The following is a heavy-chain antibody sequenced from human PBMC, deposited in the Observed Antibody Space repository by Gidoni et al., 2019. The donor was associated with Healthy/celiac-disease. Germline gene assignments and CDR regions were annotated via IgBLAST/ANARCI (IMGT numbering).Heavy chain of an antibody. CDR2: ISSSGSTI. D-gene: IGHD1-1*01. Sequence: EVQLVESGGGLLQPGGSLRLSCAASGFTFSSYEMNWVRQAPGKGLEWVSYISSSGSTIYYADSVKGRFTISRDNAKNSLYLQMNSLRAEDTAVYYCARAFDGTFDYWGQGTLVTVSS. CDR3: ARAFDGTFDY. V-gene: IGHV3-48*03. CDR1: GFTFSSYE. J-gene: IGHJ4*02.